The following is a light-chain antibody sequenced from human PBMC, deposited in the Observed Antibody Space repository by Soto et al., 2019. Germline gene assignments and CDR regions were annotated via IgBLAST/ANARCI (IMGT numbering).Light chain of an antibody. CDR1: QSVSSSH. J-gene: IGKJ3*01. Sequence: EIVLTQSPGTLSLSPGERATLSCRASQSVSSSHLAWYQQKPGQAPRLLIYGASSRATGIPDRFSGSGSGTDFTLTISRLEPEDFAVYYCQQYDDWPLTFGPGTKVDLK. V-gene: IGKV3-20*01. CDR3: QQYDDWPLT. CDR2: GAS.